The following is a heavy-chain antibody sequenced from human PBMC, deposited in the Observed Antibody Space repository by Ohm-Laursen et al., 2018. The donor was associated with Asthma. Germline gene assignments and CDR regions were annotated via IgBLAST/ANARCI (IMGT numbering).Heavy chain of an antibody. J-gene: IGHJ5*02. D-gene: IGHD1-14*01. V-gene: IGHV4-61*01. CDR2: IYYSGST. CDR1: GGSVSSGSYY. Sequence: GTLSLTCTVSGGSVSSGSYYWSWIRQPPGKGLEWIGYIYYSGSTNYNPSLKSRVTISVDTSKNQFSLKLSSVTAADTAVYYCARDRSGAFDPWGQGTLVTVPS. CDR3: ARDRSGAFDP.